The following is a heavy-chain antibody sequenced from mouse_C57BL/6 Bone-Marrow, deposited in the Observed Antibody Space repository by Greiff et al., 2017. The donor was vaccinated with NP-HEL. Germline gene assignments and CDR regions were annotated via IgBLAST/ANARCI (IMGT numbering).Heavy chain of an antibody. CDR1: GYSITSDY. V-gene: IGHV3-8*01. J-gene: IGHJ4*01. CDR3: ARSPLWLRRNYYAMDY. CDR2: ISYSGST. Sequence: QLKESGPGLAKPSQTLSLTCSVTGYSITSDYWNWIRKFPGNKLEYMGYISYSGSTSYNPSLKSRISLTRDTSKNQYYLQLNSVTTEDTATYYCARSPLWLRRNYYAMDYWGQGTSVTVSS. D-gene: IGHD2-2*01.